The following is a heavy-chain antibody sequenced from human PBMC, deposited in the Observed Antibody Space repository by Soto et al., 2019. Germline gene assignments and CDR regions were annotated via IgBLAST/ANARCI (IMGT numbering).Heavy chain of an antibody. V-gene: IGHV5-51*01. D-gene: IGHD6-19*01. CDR1: GYSFTNYW. CDR3: ASAAPRSGWYEGFDY. Sequence: SLKISCKGSGYSFTNYWIGWVRQKPGKGLEWMGIIYPGDSDISYSPSFQGQVTISADKSISTAYLQWSSLRASDTAMYYCASAAPRSGWYEGFDYWGQGTLVTVSS. J-gene: IGHJ4*02. CDR2: IYPGDSDI.